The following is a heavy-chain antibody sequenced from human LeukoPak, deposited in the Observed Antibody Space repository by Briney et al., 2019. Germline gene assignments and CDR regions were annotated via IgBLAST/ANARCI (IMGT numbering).Heavy chain of an antibody. D-gene: IGHD6-13*01. CDR1: GDSLNTNTW. CDR2: IFHSGST. Sequence: SETLSLTCAVSGDSLNTNTWWSWVRPPPGKGLEWTGEIFHSGSTYYNPSLKSRVTISVDTPKNQFSLKLSSVTAADTAVYYCARAYSSSWYPYYYYMDVWGKGTTVTISS. CDR3: ARAYSSSWYPYYYYMDV. V-gene: IGHV4-4*02. J-gene: IGHJ6*03.